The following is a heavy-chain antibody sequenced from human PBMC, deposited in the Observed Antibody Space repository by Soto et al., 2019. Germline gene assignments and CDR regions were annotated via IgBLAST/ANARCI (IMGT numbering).Heavy chain of an antibody. J-gene: IGHJ6*02. Sequence: KQSQTLSLTCAISGDSVSSNSAAWHWIRQSPSRGLEWLGRTYYRSKWYNDYAVSVKSRITINPDTSKNQFSLQLNSVTPEDTAVYYCARDVPHYDSSGYYIRYYYGMDVWGQGTTVTASS. CDR2: TYYRSKWYN. CDR1: GDSVSSNSAA. CDR3: ARDVPHYDSSGYYIRYYYGMDV. D-gene: IGHD3-22*01. V-gene: IGHV6-1*01.